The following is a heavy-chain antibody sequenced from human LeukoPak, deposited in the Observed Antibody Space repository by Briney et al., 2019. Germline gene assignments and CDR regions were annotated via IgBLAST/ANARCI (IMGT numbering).Heavy chain of an antibody. CDR2: ISYDGSKK. Sequence: GGSLRLSCAASGFTFSNAWMSWVRQAPGKGLERVGIISYDGSKKYSADSVKSRFTISRDNSKNTLYLQMNSLRAEDTAVYYCARDAATKVVWYYFDYWGQGTLVTVSS. D-gene: IGHD1-26*01. CDR1: GFTFSNAW. V-gene: IGHV3-30*01. CDR3: ARDAATKVVWYYFDY. J-gene: IGHJ4*02.